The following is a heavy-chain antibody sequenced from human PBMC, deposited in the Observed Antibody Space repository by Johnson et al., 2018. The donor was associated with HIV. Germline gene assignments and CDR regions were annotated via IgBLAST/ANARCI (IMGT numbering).Heavy chain of an antibody. CDR3: AKEDWMPI. J-gene: IGHJ3*02. Sequence: QVQLVESGGGLIQPGGSLRLSCAASGFTFSNHAIHWVRQAPGKGLEWVAIVAYDGSKKYYADSVKGRFTISRDNSKNTLYLQMNSLRAEDTAVYYCAKEDWMPIWGQGTMVTVSS. D-gene: IGHD3/OR15-3a*01. CDR1: GFTFSNHA. V-gene: IGHV3-30*18. CDR2: VAYDGSKK.